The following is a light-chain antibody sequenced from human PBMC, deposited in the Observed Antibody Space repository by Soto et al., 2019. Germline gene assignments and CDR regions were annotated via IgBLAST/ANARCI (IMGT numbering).Light chain of an antibody. J-gene: IGLJ1*01. Sequence: SQPAFAFGSPGKLVTISCSGNSSDVGGYKYVSRYQQHPRKAPQIMNYDVSNRPSGVSNRFSGSKSGNRASLTFSGLQAEDESDYYCYSYTTSSTYVFGTGTKVTVL. CDR2: DVS. CDR1: SSDVGGYKY. CDR3: YSYTTSSTYV. V-gene: IGLV2-14*01.